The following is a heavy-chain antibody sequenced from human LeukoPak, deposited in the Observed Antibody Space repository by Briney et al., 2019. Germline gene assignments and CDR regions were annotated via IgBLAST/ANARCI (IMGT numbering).Heavy chain of an antibody. J-gene: IGHJ4*02. CDR2: IKQDGTEK. Sequence: PGGSLRLSCAASGFTFTTYWMSWVRQPPGKGLEWVANIKQDGTEKYYVDSVKGRFTISRDNAKNSLYLQMNSLRAEDTAVYYCAPLGGTTFDCWGQGTLVTVSS. V-gene: IGHV3-7*01. D-gene: IGHD4-11*01. CDR1: GFTFTTYW. CDR3: APLGGTTFDC.